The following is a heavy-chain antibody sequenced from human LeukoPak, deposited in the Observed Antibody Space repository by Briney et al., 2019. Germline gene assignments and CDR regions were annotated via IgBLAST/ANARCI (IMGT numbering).Heavy chain of an antibody. J-gene: IGHJ1*01. Sequence: GGSLRLSCAASGFTFSSYAMSWVRQAPGKGLEWVSAISGSGGSTYYADSVKGRFTISRDNSKNTLYLQMNSLRAEDTAVYYCAHGTAYYDSSGFQHWGQGTLVTVSS. D-gene: IGHD3-22*01. CDR3: AHGTAYYDSSGFQH. CDR2: ISGSGGST. CDR1: GFTFSSYA. V-gene: IGHV3-23*01.